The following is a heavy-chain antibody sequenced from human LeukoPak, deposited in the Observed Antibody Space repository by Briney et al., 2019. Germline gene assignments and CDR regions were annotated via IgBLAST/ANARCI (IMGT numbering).Heavy chain of an antibody. CDR2: IYYSGST. J-gene: IGHJ4*02. Sequence: PSETLSLTCTVSGGSISSSSYYWGWIRQPPGKGLEWIGSIYYSGSTYYNPSLKSRVTISVDTSKNQFSLKLSSVTAADTAVYYCARRASPRRLWFFDYWGQGTLVTVSS. V-gene: IGHV4-39*01. CDR1: GGSISSSSYY. D-gene: IGHD5-18*01. CDR3: ARRASPRRLWFFDY.